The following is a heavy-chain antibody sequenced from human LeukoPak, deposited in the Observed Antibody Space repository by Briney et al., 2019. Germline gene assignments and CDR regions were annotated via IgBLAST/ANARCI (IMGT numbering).Heavy chain of an antibody. Sequence: PGGSLRLSCAASGFTFSSYEMNWVRQAPGKGLEWVSYISSSGSTIYYADSVKGRFTISRDNAKNSLYLQMNSLRAEDTAVYYCARTVSGATKSDHYFDYWGQGTLVTVSS. CDR2: ISSSGSTI. V-gene: IGHV3-48*03. J-gene: IGHJ4*02. CDR1: GFTFSSYE. D-gene: IGHD6-25*01. CDR3: ARTVSGATKSDHYFDY.